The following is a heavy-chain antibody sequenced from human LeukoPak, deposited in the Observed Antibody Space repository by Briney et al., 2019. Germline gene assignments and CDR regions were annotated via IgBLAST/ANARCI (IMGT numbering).Heavy chain of an antibody. V-gene: IGHV3-23*01. CDR3: ATRGTYYYDNSGYWGFDY. D-gene: IGHD3-22*01. Sequence: GGSLRLSCAASGFTFSSYAMSWVRQAPGKGLEWVSAISGSGGGTYYADSVKGRFTISRDNSKNTLYLQMNSLRAEDTAVYYCATRGTYYYDNSGYWGFDYWGQGTLVTVSS. CDR1: GFTFSSYA. J-gene: IGHJ4*02. CDR2: ISGSGGGT.